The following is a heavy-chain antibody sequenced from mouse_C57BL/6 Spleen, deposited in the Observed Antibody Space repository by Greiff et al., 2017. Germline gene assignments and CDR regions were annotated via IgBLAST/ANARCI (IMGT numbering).Heavy chain of an antibody. CDR1: GYAFSSSW. CDR2: IYPGDGDT. V-gene: IGHV1-82*01. Sequence: VKLVESGPELVKPGASVKISCKASGYAFSSSWMNWVKQGPGKGLEWIGRIYPGDGDTNYNGKFKGKATLTADKSSSTAYMQLSGLASEDSSVYFCARVATVVAKDEAWFAYWGQGTLVTVSA. J-gene: IGHJ3*01. D-gene: IGHD1-1*01. CDR3: ARVATVVAKDEAWFAY.